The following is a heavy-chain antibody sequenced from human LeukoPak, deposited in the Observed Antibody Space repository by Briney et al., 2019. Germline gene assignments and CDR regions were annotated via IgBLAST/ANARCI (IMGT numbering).Heavy chain of an antibody. Sequence: GESLKISCKGSGYSFTSYWIGWVRQMPGKGLEWMGIIYPGDSDTRYSPSFQGQVTISADKSISTAYLQWSSLKASDTAMYYCARLPFSSWYRDPYYFDYWGQGTLVTVSS. V-gene: IGHV5-51*01. CDR2: IYPGDSDT. CDR3: ARLPFSSWYRDPYYFDY. J-gene: IGHJ4*02. D-gene: IGHD6-13*01. CDR1: GYSFTSYW.